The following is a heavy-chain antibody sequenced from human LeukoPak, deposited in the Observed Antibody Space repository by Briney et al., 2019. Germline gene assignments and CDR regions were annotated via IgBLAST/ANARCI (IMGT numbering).Heavy chain of an antibody. CDR2: ITPFNGNT. Sequence: SVKVSCKASGYTFTYRHLHWVRQAPGQALEWMGWITPFNGNTNYAQKFQDRVTITRDRSMTTAYMELSSLRSEDTAMYYCAAPGYCSSTSCPPFDAFDIWGQGTMVTVSS. CDR1: GYTFTYRH. CDR3: AAPGYCSSTSCPPFDAFDI. D-gene: IGHD2-2*01. J-gene: IGHJ3*02. V-gene: IGHV1-45*02.